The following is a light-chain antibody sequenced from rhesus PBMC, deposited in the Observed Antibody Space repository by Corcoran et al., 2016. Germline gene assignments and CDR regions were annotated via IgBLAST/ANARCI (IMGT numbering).Light chain of an antibody. CDR3: QIWDGGSNDF. CDR1: NIGAEH. Sequence: SYDLTQPPSVSVAPGQTATITCGGDNIGAEHVNWYQQKSPQAPVLVIYADSKRPSGIPERFSGFDSENSATLTIPRVEAGDEAVYFCQIWDGGSNDFFGSGTRLSVL. CDR2: ADS. V-gene: IGLV3-25*02. J-gene: IGLJ1*01.